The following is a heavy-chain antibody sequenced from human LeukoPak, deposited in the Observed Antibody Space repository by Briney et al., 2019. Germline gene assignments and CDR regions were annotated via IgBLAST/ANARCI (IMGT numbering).Heavy chain of an antibody. V-gene: IGHV4-39*01. CDR2: IYYSGST. Sequence: PSETLSLTCTVSGGSISSSSYYWGWIRQPPGKGLEWIGSIYYSGSTYYNPSLKSRVTISVDTSKNQFSLKLSSVTAADTAVYYCARHGLVGWFGELLSELDYWGQGTLVTVSS. CDR3: ARHGLVGWFGELLSELDY. CDR1: GGSISSSSYY. J-gene: IGHJ4*02. D-gene: IGHD3-10*01.